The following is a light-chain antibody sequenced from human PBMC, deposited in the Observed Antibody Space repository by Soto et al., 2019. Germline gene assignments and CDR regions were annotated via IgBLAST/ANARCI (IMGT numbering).Light chain of an antibody. V-gene: IGKV3D-20*02. Sequence: IVLTQSPDTLSLSPGQRATLSCRASQTVSRRYLAWYQQKPGQAPLLLIYDVSSLQSGVPSRFSGSGSGTDFTLTISSLQPEDFATYCCQQSYSTPHTFGQGTKLEIK. CDR1: QTVSRRY. CDR2: DVS. J-gene: IGKJ2*01. CDR3: QQSYSTPHT.